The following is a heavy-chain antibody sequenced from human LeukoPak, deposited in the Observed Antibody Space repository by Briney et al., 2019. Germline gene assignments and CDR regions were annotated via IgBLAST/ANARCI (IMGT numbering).Heavy chain of an antibody. CDR2: IYYSGST. CDR1: GGSISSYY. Sequence: SETLSLTCTVSGGSISSYYWSWIRQPPGKGLEWIGYIYYSGSTNYNPSLKSRVTISVDTSKNQFSLKLSPVTAADTAVYYCARGEQQLVPDYWGQGTLVTVSS. D-gene: IGHD6-13*01. J-gene: IGHJ4*02. CDR3: ARGEQQLVPDY. V-gene: IGHV4-59*01.